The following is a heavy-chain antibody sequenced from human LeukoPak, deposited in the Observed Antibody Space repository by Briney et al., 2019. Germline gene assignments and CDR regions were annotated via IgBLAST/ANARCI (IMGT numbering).Heavy chain of an antibody. J-gene: IGHJ4*02. CDR2: ISPSSDFI. D-gene: IGHD1-26*01. CDR1: EFTFSRYA. Sequence: GGSLRLSCVASEFTFSRYAMNWVRQAPGKGLEWVSSISPSSDFIYYADSLKGRFTISRDNAKNTLFLQMNNLRAEDTAVYYCARVDWEGSGSYYFDYWGQGTLVTVSS. CDR3: ARVDWEGSGSYYFDY. V-gene: IGHV3-21*01.